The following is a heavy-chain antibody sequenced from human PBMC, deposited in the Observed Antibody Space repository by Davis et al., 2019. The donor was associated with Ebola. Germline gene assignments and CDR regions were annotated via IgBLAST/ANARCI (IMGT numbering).Heavy chain of an antibody. CDR2: IYYSGST. V-gene: IGHV4-61*08. D-gene: IGHD3-3*01. Sequence: SETLSLTCTVSGGSISSGDYYWNWIRQPPGKGLEWIGYIYYSGSTNYNPSLKSRVTISVDTSKNQFSLKLSSVTAADTAVYYCARWAIFGVVHNWFDPWGQGTLVTVSS. CDR1: GGSISSGDYY. CDR3: ARWAIFGVVHNWFDP. J-gene: IGHJ5*02.